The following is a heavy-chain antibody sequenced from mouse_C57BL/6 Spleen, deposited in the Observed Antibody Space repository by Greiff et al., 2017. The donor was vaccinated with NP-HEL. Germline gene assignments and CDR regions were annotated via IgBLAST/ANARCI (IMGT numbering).Heavy chain of an antibody. CDR3: ARGLYYGYFDV. V-gene: IGHV1-76*01. CDR1: GYTFTDYY. CDR2: IYPGSGNT. J-gene: IGHJ1*03. Sequence: VQLQESGAELVRPGASVKLSCKASGYTFTDYYINWVKQRPGQGLEWIARIYPGSGNTYYNEKFKGKATLTAEKSSSTAYMQLSSLTSEDSAVYFCARGLYYGYFDVWGTGTTVTVSS.